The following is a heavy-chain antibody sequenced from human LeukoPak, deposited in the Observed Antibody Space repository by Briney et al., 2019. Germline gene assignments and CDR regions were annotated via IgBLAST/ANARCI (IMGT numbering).Heavy chain of an antibody. CDR2: IRSKANSYAT. Sequence: PGGSLRLSCAASGFTFSGSAMHWVRQASGKGLEWVGRIRSKANSYATAYAASVKGRFTISRDNSKNTLYLQMNSLRAEDTAVYYCAKVRAPRQYYFDYWGQGTLVTVSS. CDR1: GFTFSGSA. V-gene: IGHV3-73*01. CDR3: AKVRAPRQYYFDY. J-gene: IGHJ4*02. D-gene: IGHD1-26*01.